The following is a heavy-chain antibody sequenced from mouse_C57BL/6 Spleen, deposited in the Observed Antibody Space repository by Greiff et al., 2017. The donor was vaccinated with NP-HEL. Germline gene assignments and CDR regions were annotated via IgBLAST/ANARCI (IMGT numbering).Heavy chain of an antibody. Sequence: VQLQQSGAELVKPGASVKLSCKASGYTFTSYWMHWVKQRPGQGLEWIGMIHPNSGSTNYNEKFKSKATLTVDKSSSTAYMQLSSLTSEDSAVLYCARAPHYDGSSYWYFDVWGTGTTVTVSS. V-gene: IGHV1-64*01. CDR3: ARAPHYDGSSYWYFDV. CDR2: IHPNSGST. CDR1: GYTFTSYW. J-gene: IGHJ1*03. D-gene: IGHD1-1*01.